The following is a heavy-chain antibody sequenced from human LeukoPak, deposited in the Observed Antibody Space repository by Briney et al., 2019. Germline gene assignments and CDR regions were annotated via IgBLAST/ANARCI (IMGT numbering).Heavy chain of an antibody. Sequence: GGSLRLSCAASGFTFSSYAMHWVRQAPGKGLEWVAVISYDGSNKYYADSVKGRFTISRDNSKNTLYLQMNSLRAEDTAVYYCARDRRAVAGTSYGMDVWGQGTTGTVSS. CDR1: GFTFSSYA. J-gene: IGHJ6*02. V-gene: IGHV3-30-3*01. CDR3: ARDRRAVAGTSYGMDV. CDR2: ISYDGSNK. D-gene: IGHD6-19*01.